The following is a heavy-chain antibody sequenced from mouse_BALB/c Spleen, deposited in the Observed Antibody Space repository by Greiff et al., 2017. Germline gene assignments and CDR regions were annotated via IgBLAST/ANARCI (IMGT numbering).Heavy chain of an antibody. V-gene: IGHV1-7*01. CDR2: INPSTGYT. J-gene: IGHJ4*01. CDR3: AREGNYGNEVYAMDY. Sequence: VQLKESGAELAKPGASVKMSCKASGYTFTSYWMHWVKQRPGQGLEWIGYINPSTGYTEYNQKFKDKATLTADKSSSTAYMQLSSLTSEDSAVYYCAREGNYGNEVYAMDYWGQGTSVTVSS. CDR1: GYTFTSYW. D-gene: IGHD2-1*01.